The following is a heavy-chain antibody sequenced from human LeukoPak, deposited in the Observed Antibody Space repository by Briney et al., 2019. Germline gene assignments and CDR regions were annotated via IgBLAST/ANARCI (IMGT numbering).Heavy chain of an antibody. CDR3: ARDETPGITIIVENAFDI. CDR2: IRSDGSNK. D-gene: IGHD3-22*01. J-gene: IGHJ3*02. CDR1: GFTFSSYG. V-gene: IGHV3-30*02. Sequence: GGSLRLSCAASGFTFSSYGMHWVRQAPGKGLEWVAFIRSDGSNKYYADSVQGRFTISRDNAKNSLYLQMNSLRAEDTAVYYCARDETPGITIIVENAFDIWGQGTMVTVSS.